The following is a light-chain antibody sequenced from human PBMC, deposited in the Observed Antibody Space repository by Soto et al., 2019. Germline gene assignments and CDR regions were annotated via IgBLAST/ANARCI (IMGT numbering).Light chain of an antibody. CDR1: SSNIGSNT. Sequence: QSVLTQPPSASGTPGQRVTISCSGSSSNIGSNTVNWYQQLPGTDPKLLIYSNNQRPSGVPDRFSGSKSGTSASLAISGLQSDDEADYYCAAWDDSRNCQVFGGGTKLTV. CDR2: SNN. J-gene: IGLJ3*02. CDR3: AAWDDSRNCQV. V-gene: IGLV1-44*01.